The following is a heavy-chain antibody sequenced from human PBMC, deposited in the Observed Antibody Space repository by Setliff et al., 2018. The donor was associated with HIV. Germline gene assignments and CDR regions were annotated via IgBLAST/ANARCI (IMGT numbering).Heavy chain of an antibody. J-gene: IGHJ6*03. CDR2: ISGSGVNS. CDR3: ARDAWELHPRGYYMDV. CDR1: GFTFSNYV. V-gene: IGHV3-23*01. D-gene: IGHD1-26*01. Sequence: GGSLRLSCAASGFTFSNYVINWVRQAPGKGLEWISGISGSGVNSYYADSVKGRFTISRDNSKNTVYLQMNSLRAEDTALYHCARDAWELHPRGYYMDVWGKGTTVTVSS.